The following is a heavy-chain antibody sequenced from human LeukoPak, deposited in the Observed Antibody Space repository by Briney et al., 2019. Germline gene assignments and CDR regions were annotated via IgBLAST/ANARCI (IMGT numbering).Heavy chain of an antibody. D-gene: IGHD6-19*01. Sequence: SETLSLTCAVSGGSISSGGYSWSWIRQPPGKGLEWIGYIYHSGSTYYNPSLKSRVTISVDRSKNQFSLKLSSVTAADTAVYYCARRLVLGKVAAFDYWGQGTLVTVSS. CDR3: ARRLVLGKVAAFDY. CDR2: IYHSGST. V-gene: IGHV4-30-2*01. J-gene: IGHJ4*02. CDR1: GGSISSGGYS.